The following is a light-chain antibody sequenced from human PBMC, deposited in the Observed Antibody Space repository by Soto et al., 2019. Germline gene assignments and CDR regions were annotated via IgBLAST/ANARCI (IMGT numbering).Light chain of an antibody. Sequence: EILLTQSPGTLSLATGEISTLSFRASQSIGSDYLAWYQQRPGQAPRLLIYDASNRATGIPARFSGSGSGTDFTLTISRLEPEDFAVYYCQQRSNWITFDQGTRLEIK. CDR1: QSIGSDY. V-gene: IGKV3D-20*02. J-gene: IGKJ5*01. CDR2: DAS. CDR3: QQRSNWIT.